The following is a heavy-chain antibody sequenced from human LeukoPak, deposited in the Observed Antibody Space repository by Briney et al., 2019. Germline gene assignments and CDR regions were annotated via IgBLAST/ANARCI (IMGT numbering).Heavy chain of an antibody. CDR1: GFTFSSYG. J-gene: IGHJ4*02. V-gene: IGHV3-74*01. Sequence: PGRSLRLSCAASGFTFSSYGMHWVRQAPGKGLESVSRINTDGTVTTYADSVKGRFTVSRDNADNTMFLQMNSVRDEDTAVYYCATKQWLAPPPDSWGQGTPVTVSS. D-gene: IGHD6-19*01. CDR3: ATKQWLAPPPDS. CDR2: INTDGTVT.